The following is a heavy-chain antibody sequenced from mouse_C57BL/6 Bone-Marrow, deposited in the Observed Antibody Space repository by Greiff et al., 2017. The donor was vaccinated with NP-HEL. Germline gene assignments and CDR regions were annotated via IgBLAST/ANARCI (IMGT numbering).Heavy chain of an antibody. CDR2: ISSGGSYT. V-gene: IGHV5-6*01. CDR1: GFTFSSYG. D-gene: IGHD1-1*01. Sequence: EVNLVESGGDLVKPGGSLKLSCAASGFTFSSYGMSWVRQTPDKRLEWVATISSGGSYTYYPDSVKGRFTISRDKAKNTLYLQMGSLKSEDTAMYYCARQGDGSPCGYWGQGTTLTGSS. J-gene: IGHJ2*01. CDR3: ARQGDGSPCGY.